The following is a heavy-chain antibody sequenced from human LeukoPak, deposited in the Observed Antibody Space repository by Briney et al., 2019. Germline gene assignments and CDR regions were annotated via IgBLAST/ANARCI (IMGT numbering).Heavy chain of an antibody. CDR3: AKFARSSSWYPGDYFDY. D-gene: IGHD6-13*01. CDR2: ISYDGSNK. V-gene: IGHV3-30*18. J-gene: IGHJ4*02. CDR1: GFTFSSYG. Sequence: GGSLRLSCAASGFTFSSYGMHWVRQAPGKGLEWVAVISYDGSNKYYADSVKGRFTISRDNSKNTLYLQMSSLRAEDTAVYYCAKFARSSSWYPGDYFDYWGQGTLVTVSS.